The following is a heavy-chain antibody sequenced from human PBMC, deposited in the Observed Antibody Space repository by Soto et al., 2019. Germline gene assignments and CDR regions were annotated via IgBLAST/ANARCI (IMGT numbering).Heavy chain of an antibody. CDR1: GFTFSSHW. CDR3: ARDMLGPRAFDY. CDR2: ISTDGSRT. J-gene: IGHJ4*02. V-gene: IGHV3-74*01. D-gene: IGHD3-10*02. Sequence: EVQLVESGGGIVQPGGSLRLSCSVSGFTFSSHWMHWVRQAPGKGLVWVSRISTDGSRTTYADSVKGRVTISRYNAKNTLYLDMSSLRAEDTADYYWARDMLGPRAFDYWGQGTLVTVSS.